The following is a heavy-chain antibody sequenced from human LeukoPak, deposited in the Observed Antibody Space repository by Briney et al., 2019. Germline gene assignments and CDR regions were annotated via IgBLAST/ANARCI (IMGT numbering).Heavy chain of an antibody. D-gene: IGHD4-17*01. CDR2: INPNSGGT. V-gene: IGHV1-2*02. CDR3: ARVLEDYGDYAPDY. J-gene: IGHJ4*02. CDR1: GYTFTGYY. Sequence: ASVKVSCKASGYTFTGYYTHWVRQAPGQGLEWMGWINPNSGGTNYAQKFQGRVTMTRDTSISTAYMELSRLRSDDTAVYYCARVLEDYGDYAPDYWGQGTLVTVSS.